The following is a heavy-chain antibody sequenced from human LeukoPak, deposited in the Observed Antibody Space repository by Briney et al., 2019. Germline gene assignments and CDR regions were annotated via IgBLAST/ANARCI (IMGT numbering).Heavy chain of an antibody. CDR3: ARGRSDTYYYGLYYMDV. V-gene: IGHV4-39*07. D-gene: IGHD3-10*01. CDR2: IYYSGST. CDR1: GGSISSSSYY. J-gene: IGHJ6*03. Sequence: SETLSLTCTVSGGSISSSSYYWGWIRQPPGKGLEWIGSIYYSGSTYYNPSLKSRVTISVDTSKNQFSLKLSSVTAADTAVYYCARGRSDTYYYGLYYMDVWGKGTTVTVSS.